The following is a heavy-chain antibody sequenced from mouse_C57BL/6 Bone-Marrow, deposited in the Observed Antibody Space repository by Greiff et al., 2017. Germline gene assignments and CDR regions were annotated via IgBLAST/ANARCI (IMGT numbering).Heavy chain of an antibody. CDR1: GFTFSSYA. V-gene: IGHV5-9-1*02. CDR2: ISSGGDYI. J-gene: IGHJ3*01. Sequence: DVKLVESGEGLVKPGGSLKLSCAASGFTFSSYAMSWVRQTPEKRLEWVAYISSGGDYIYYADTVKGRFPISRDNARNTLNLQISMLKSEDTAMYYCTRDDGNYSPFADWGQGTLVTVSA. CDR3: TRDDGNYSPFAD. D-gene: IGHD2-3*01.